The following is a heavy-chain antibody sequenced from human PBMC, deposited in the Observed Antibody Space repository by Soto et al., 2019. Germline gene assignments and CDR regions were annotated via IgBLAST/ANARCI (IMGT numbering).Heavy chain of an antibody. Sequence: XSVKVSCKASGYTFTSYAMHWVRQAPGQRLEWMGWINAGNGNTKYSQKFQGRVTITRDTSASTAYMELSSLRSEDTAVYYCARTAHLGNWFDPWGQGTLVTVSS. CDR2: INAGNGNT. J-gene: IGHJ5*02. CDR1: GYTFTSYA. D-gene: IGHD1-26*01. CDR3: ARTAHLGNWFDP. V-gene: IGHV1-3*01.